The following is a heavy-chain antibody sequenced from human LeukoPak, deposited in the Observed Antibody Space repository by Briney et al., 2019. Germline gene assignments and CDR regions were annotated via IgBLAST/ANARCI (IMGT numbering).Heavy chain of an antibody. D-gene: IGHD2-8*01. V-gene: IGHV4-34*01. CDR2: IIHSGRT. J-gene: IGHJ4*02. CDR3: ARGILVTVYAAFDY. CDR1: GGSFSGYY. Sequence: PSETLSLTCAVYGGSFSGYYWTWIRQFPGMGLEWIGEIIHSGRTNYNASLTSRVTLSVDTSKNQFSLQLSSVTAADTAVYYCARGILVTVYAAFDYWGQGSLVTVSS.